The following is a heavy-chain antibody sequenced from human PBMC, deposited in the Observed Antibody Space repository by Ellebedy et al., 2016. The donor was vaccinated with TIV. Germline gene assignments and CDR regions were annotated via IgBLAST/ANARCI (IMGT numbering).Heavy chain of an antibody. D-gene: IGHD1-1*01. V-gene: IGHV1-18*04. CDR2: ISPFRGRT. J-gene: IGHJ5*02. CDR1: GYTFNTYG. Sequence: AASVKVSCKASGYTFNTYGINWLRQAPGQGLEWMGWISPFRGRTDYAQKFQGRITLTTDTSDKTVYMELRNLKSDDTAVYYCARERTTVGTRAFDPWGQGTLVTVFS. CDR3: ARERTTVGTRAFDP.